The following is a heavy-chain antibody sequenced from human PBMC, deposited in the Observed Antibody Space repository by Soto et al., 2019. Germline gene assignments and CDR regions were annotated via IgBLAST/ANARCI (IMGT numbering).Heavy chain of an antibody. J-gene: IGHJ6*03. D-gene: IGHD6-13*01. CDR1: GGSFSGYY. CDR2: INHSGST. CDR3: AREVGAAAGKPSYYYYYYMDV. V-gene: IGHV4-34*01. Sequence: SETLSLTCAVYGGSFSGYYWSRIRQPPGKGLEWIGEINHSGSTNYNPSLKSRVTISVDTSKNQFSLKLSSVTAADTAVYYCAREVGAAAGKPSYYYYYYMDVWGKGTTVTVSS.